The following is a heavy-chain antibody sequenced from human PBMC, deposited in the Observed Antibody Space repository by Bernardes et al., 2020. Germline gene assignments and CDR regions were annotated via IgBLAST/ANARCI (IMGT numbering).Heavy chain of an antibody. Sequence: GGSLRLSCTASGFTFGDYAMSWVRQAPGKGLEWVGFIRSKAYGGTTEYAASVKGRFTISRDDSKSIAYLQMNSLKTEDTAVYYCTPTGTPFDYWGQGTLVTVSS. CDR1: GFTFGDYA. D-gene: IGHD1-1*01. V-gene: IGHV3-49*04. CDR2: IRSKAYGGTT. CDR3: TPTGTPFDY. J-gene: IGHJ4*02.